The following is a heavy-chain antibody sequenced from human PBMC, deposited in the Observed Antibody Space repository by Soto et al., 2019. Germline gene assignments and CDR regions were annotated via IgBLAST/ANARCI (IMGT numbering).Heavy chain of an antibody. CDR2: IIPIFGTA. V-gene: IGHV1-69*01. CDR3: ARDGPSMVRGVIGYYYYGMDV. J-gene: IGHJ6*02. CDR1: GGTFSSYA. Sequence: QVQLVQSGAEVKKPGSSVKVSCKASGGTFSSYAISWVRQAPGQGLEWMGGIIPIFGTANYAQKFQGRVTSTADESTSTAYMELSSLRSEDTAVYYCARDGPSMVRGVIGYYYYGMDVWGQGTTVTVSS. D-gene: IGHD3-10*01.